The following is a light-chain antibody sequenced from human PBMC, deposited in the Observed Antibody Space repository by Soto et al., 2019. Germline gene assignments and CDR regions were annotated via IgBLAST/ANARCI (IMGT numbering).Light chain of an antibody. Sequence: AIRMTQSPSSLSASAGDRVAIACRASQDVGSYLAWYQQKPGQAPKLLIYGASILQSGVPSRFSAGGSGTKFTLTISCLQSEDFATYYCQHYKNYPWTFGQGTTLEMK. CDR3: QHYKNYPWT. CDR2: GAS. J-gene: IGKJ1*01. V-gene: IGKV1-8*01. CDR1: QDVGSY.